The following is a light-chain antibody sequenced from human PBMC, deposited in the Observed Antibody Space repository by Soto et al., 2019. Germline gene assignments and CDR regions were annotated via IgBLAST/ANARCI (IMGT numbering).Light chain of an antibody. Sequence: QSVLTQPASVSESPGQSITISCTGTSSDVGGYNYVSWYQQHPGKAPKLMIYEVSNRPSGVSNRFSGSKSGNTASLTISGLQAEDEADYYCASYTSSSSYVFGTGTKVT. CDR2: EVS. J-gene: IGLJ1*01. CDR1: SSDVGGYNY. CDR3: ASYTSSSSYV. V-gene: IGLV2-14*01.